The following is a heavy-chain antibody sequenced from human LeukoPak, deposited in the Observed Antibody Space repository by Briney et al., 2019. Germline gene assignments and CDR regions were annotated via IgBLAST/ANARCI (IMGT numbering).Heavy chain of an antibody. D-gene: IGHD3-10*01. Sequence: GGSLRLSCAASGFTFSSYSMNWVRQAPGKGLEWVSYISSSSSTIYYADSVKGRFTISRDNAKNSLYLQMNSLRAEDTAVYYCARVSKPGWFDYYYMDVWGKGTTVIVSS. J-gene: IGHJ6*03. CDR3: ARVSKPGWFDYYYMDV. CDR1: GFTFSSYS. CDR2: ISSSSSTI. V-gene: IGHV3-48*01.